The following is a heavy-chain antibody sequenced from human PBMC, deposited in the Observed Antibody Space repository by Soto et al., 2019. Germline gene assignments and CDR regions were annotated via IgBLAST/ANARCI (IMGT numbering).Heavy chain of an antibody. J-gene: IGHJ4*02. D-gene: IGHD4-17*01. CDR2: IKQDGSDK. CDR3: TTNTVTKVDDY. CDR1: GFTFSNFW. Sequence: EVQLVESGGGLVQPGGSLRLSCAASGFTFSNFWMSWVRQAPGKGLEWVASIKQDGSDKYYVDSVKGRFIISRDNAKNSLSLHMNSLRAEDTAVYYCTTNTVTKVDDYWGQGTLVTVSS. V-gene: IGHV3-7*03.